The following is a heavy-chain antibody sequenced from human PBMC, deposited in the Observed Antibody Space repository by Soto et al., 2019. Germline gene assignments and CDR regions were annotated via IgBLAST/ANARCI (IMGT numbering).Heavy chain of an antibody. J-gene: IGHJ4*02. Sequence: TLSLTCTVSGGSISSYYWRWVLQPPGKGLEWIGYIYYSGGTSYAQKFQSRVTMTIDSSTSTVYMELSSLIYDDTAVYYCTRDRGTSMITKLFDYWGQGTLVTVSS. CDR2: IYYSGGT. CDR3: TRDRGTSMITKLFDY. CDR1: GGSISSYY. V-gene: IGHV4-59*01. D-gene: IGHD3-16*01.